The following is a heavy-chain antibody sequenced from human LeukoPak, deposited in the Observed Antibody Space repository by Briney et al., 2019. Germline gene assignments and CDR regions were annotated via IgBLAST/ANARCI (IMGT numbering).Heavy chain of an antibody. Sequence: ASVKVSCKASGYTFTGYYMHWVRQAPGQGLEWMGGIIPIFGTANYAQKFQGRVTITADESTSTAYMELSGLRSEDTAVYYCARSIHHYYDSSGYLAGDWGQGTLVTVSS. CDR2: IIPIFGTA. D-gene: IGHD3-22*01. J-gene: IGHJ4*02. V-gene: IGHV1-69*13. CDR3: ARSIHHYYDSSGYLAGD. CDR1: GYTFTGYY.